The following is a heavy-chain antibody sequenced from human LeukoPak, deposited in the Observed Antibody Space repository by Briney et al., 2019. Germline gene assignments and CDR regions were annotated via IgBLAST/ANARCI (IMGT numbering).Heavy chain of an antibody. D-gene: IGHD3-3*01. Sequence: AAVKVSCKASGSTFSSYAISWVRQAPGQGIEWMGRIIPIFGIANYAQKFQGRVTITADKSTSTAYMELSSLRSEDTAVYYCARIGVPSVVYYYGMDVWGQGTTVTVSS. V-gene: IGHV1-69*04. CDR3: ARIGVPSVVYYYGMDV. J-gene: IGHJ6*02. CDR1: GSTFSSYA. CDR2: IIPIFGIA.